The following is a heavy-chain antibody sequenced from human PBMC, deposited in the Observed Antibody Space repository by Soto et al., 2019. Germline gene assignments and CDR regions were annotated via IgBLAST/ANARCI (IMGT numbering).Heavy chain of an antibody. Sequence: SETLSLTCFVSGDSINNTYWWSWVRQAPGKGLEWIGEIYHTGGRSYMPSLRGRITLSVDTSKNQFSLKLTSVTAADTAVYYCARGQRFSDWFDPWGQGTLVTVSS. V-gene: IGHV4-4*02. CDR3: ARGQRFSDWFDP. D-gene: IGHD3-3*01. J-gene: IGHJ5*02. CDR1: GDSINNTYW. CDR2: IYHTGGR.